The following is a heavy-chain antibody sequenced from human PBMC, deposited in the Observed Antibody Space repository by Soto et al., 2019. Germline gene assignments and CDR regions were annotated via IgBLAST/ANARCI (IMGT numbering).Heavy chain of an antibody. Sequence: PXGSLRLSCAASGFTFSSYAMHWVRQAPGKGLEWVAVISYDGSNKYYADSVKGRFTISRDNSKNTLYLQMNSLRAEDTAVYYCARTIAVAGRDVWGQGTTVTV. V-gene: IGHV3-30-3*01. CDR2: ISYDGSNK. J-gene: IGHJ6*02. CDR3: ARTIAVAGRDV. D-gene: IGHD6-19*01. CDR1: GFTFSSYA.